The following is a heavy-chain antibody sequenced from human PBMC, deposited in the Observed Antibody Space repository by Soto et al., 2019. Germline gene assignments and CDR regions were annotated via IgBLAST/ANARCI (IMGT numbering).Heavy chain of an antibody. D-gene: IGHD6-25*01. CDR3: KSPVAAAGTQLYFYGLDA. CDR1: GFTFRSYW. J-gene: IGHJ6*01. V-gene: IGHV3-74*01. Sequence: EVQLVESGGGFVQPGGSLRLSCAASGFTFRSYWMHWVRQVPGKGLVWVSRIDSDGSSTYDADSVKGRFTISRDNANNKVYLQMNSLRTEDTCVYYCKSPVAAAGTQLYFYGLDAWGQGTTVTVSS. CDR2: IDSDGSST.